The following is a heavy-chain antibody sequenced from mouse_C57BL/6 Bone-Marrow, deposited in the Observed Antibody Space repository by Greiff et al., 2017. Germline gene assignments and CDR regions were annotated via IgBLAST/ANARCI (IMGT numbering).Heavy chain of an antibody. V-gene: IGHV14-4*01. CDR2: IDPANGDT. CDR3: TVAYYSNSWFAY. CDR1: GFNIKDDY. Sequence: VQLQQSGAELVRPGASVKLSCTASGFNIKDDYMHWVKQRPEQGLEWIGWIDPANGDTEYAPKFQGKATITADTSSNTAYLQLSSLTSEDTAVYYCTVAYYSNSWFAYWGQGTLVTVSA. J-gene: IGHJ3*01. D-gene: IGHD2-5*01.